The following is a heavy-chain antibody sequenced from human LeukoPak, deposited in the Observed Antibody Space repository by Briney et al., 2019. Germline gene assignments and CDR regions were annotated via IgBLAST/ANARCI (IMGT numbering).Heavy chain of an antibody. CDR1: GFSFSSYA. J-gene: IGHJ4*02. V-gene: IGHV3-23*01. CDR3: AKRSGYTTGWFFDF. CDR2: ISGSGDNT. D-gene: IGHD6-19*01. Sequence: GGSLRLSCAASGFSFSSYAMSWVRQAPGKGLEWVSSISGSGDNTYYAESVKGRFTISRDNSKNTLFLQMNSLRADDTAGFYCAKRSGYTTGWFFDFWGQGTLVTVSS.